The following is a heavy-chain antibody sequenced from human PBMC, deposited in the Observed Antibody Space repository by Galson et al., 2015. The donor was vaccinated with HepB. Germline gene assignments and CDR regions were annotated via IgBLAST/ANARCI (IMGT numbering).Heavy chain of an antibody. V-gene: IGHV3-9*01. D-gene: IGHD2-2*01. J-gene: IGHJ4*02. CDR3: AKFPYCSSTSCLDNFFDY. Sequence: CLRPSGAASGFTFDDYAMHWVRQAPGKGLEWVSGISWNSGSIGYADSVKGRFTISRDNAKNSLYLQMNSMRAEDTALYYCAKFPYCSSTSCLDNFFDYWGPGTLVTVSS. CDR2: ISWNSGSI. CDR1: GFTFDDYA.